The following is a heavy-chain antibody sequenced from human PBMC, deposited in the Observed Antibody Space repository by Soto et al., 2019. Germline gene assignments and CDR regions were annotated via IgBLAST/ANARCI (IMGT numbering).Heavy chain of an antibody. CDR3: ARVPLVTSRYYFDF. J-gene: IGHJ4*02. Sequence: EVQLVESGGGLVQPGGSLRLSCVVSGFTFSSYWMSWVRQSPEKGLEWVANINQDGSGKYHVGSVKGRFTISIDNAKNSLYLPMDSLRDEDTAVYYCARVPLVTSRYYFDFWGQGTLVTVSS. CDR2: INQDGSGK. V-gene: IGHV3-7*01. CDR1: GFTFSSYW. D-gene: IGHD2-2*01.